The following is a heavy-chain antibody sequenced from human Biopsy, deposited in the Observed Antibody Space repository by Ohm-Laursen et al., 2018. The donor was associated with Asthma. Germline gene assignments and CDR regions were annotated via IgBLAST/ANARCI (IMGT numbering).Heavy chain of an antibody. Sequence: SQTLSLTWTVSYGSTTSGGYYWTWIRQHPGKGLEWIGFIYYSGSTYYNPSLKSRVSISIDTSKNQFSLKLSSVTAADTAVYYCARAQDYYDSRGYYRSFDYWGQGTLVTVSS. D-gene: IGHD3-22*01. V-gene: IGHV4-31*02. CDR2: IYYSGST. J-gene: IGHJ4*02. CDR3: ARAQDYYDSRGYYRSFDY. CDR1: YGSTTSGGYY.